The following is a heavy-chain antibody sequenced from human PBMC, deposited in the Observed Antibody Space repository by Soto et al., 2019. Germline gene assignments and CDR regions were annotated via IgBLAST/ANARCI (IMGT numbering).Heavy chain of an antibody. CDR2: IYYSGST. J-gene: IGHJ4*02. CDR1: GGSISSSYYY. D-gene: IGHD3-10*01. CDR3: ARPGNYGSGSYLYYFDY. Sequence: QLQLQESGPGLVKPSETLSLTCTVSGGSISSSYYYWGWIHQPPGKGLEWIGSIYYSGSTYYNPSLKSRVTISVDTSKNQFSLKLSSVTAADTAVYYCARPGNYGSGSYLYYFDYWGQGTLVTVSS. V-gene: IGHV4-39*01.